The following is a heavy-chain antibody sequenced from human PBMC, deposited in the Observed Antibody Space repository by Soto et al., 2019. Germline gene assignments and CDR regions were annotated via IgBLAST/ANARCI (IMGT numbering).Heavy chain of an antibody. CDR2: IIVNNGKT. CDR1: GYTFINYG. V-gene: IGHV1-18*01. Sequence: ASVKVSCKASGYTFINYGVSWVRQAPGQVLEWMGWIIVNNGKTKYAQKFQGRVTMTTDTPTSTVYMELRSLRSDDTAVYYCARYDYGGNSGIFHGMDVWGQGTTVTVSS. D-gene: IGHD5-12*01. CDR3: ARYDYGGNSGIFHGMDV. J-gene: IGHJ6*02.